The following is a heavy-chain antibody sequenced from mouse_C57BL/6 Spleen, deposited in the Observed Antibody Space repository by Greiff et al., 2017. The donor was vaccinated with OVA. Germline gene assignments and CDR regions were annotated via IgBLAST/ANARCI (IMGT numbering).Heavy chain of an antibody. CDR1: GYAFSSSW. V-gene: IGHV1-82*01. CDR3: ARLGGVYYGSSYVGDY. D-gene: IGHD1-1*01. Sequence: VQLKESGPELVKPGASVKISCKASGYAFSSSWMNWVKQRPGKGLEWIGRIYPGDGDTNYNGKFKGKATLTADKSSSTAYMQLSSLTSEDSAVYFCARLGGVYYGSSYVGDYWGQGTTLTVSS. J-gene: IGHJ2*01. CDR2: IYPGDGDT.